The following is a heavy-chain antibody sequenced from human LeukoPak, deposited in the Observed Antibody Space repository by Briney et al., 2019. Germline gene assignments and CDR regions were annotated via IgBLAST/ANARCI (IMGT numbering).Heavy chain of an antibody. V-gene: IGHV3-48*03. D-gene: IGHD2-8*02. J-gene: IGHJ6*03. Sequence: GGSLRPSCAASGFTFSSYEMNWVRRAPGKGLEWVSYISNRDSTIYYADSLKGRFTISRDNAKNSLYLQMNSLRAEDTAVYYCARGTGSWYGYMDVWGKGTTVTISS. CDR3: ARGTGSWYGYMDV. CDR2: ISNRDSTI. CDR1: GFTFSSYE.